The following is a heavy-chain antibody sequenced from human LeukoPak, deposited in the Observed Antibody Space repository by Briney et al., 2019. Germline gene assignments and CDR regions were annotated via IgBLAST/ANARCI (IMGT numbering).Heavy chain of an antibody. D-gene: IGHD2-15*01. J-gene: IGHJ6*02. Sequence: SVKVSCKASGGTFSSYAISWVRQAPGQGLEWMGGIIPIFGTANYAQKFQGRVTITRDTSASTAYMELSSLRSEDTAVYYCARDFIVVAKPPRYYYYYGMDVWGQGTTVTVSS. CDR1: GGTFSSYA. V-gene: IGHV1-69*05. CDR3: ARDFIVVAKPPRYYYYYGMDV. CDR2: IIPIFGTA.